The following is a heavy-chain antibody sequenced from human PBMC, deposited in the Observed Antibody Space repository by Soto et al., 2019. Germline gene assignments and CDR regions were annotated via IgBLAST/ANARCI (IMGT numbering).Heavy chain of an antibody. J-gene: IGHJ3*02. Sequence: QITLKESGPTLVKPTQTLTLTCTFSGFSLSTSGVGVGWIRQPPGKALEWLALIYWDDDKRYSPSLKSRLTITKDTSKNQVVLTMTNMDPVDTATHYCAHSPVLRYLEHDAFDIWGQGTMVTVSS. V-gene: IGHV2-5*02. D-gene: IGHD3-3*01. CDR1: GFSLSTSGVG. CDR3: AHSPVLRYLEHDAFDI. CDR2: IYWDDDK.